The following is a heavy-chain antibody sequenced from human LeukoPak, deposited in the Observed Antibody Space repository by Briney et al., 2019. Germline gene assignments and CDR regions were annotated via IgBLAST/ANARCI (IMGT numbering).Heavy chain of an antibody. CDR3: AHRGKYGDSQAHFDY. D-gene: IGHD4-17*01. CDR1: GGSISSGDYY. J-gene: IGHJ4*02. CDR2: IHWNDDK. Sequence: QTLSLTCTVSGGSISSGDYYWSWIRQPPGKALEWLALIHWNDDKRYSPSLKSRLTITKDTSKNQVVLTMTNMDPVDTATYYCAHRGKYGDSQAHFDYWGQGTLVTVSS. V-gene: IGHV2-5*01.